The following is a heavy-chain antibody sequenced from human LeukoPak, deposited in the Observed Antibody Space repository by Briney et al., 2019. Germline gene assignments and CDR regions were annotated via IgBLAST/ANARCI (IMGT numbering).Heavy chain of an antibody. D-gene: IGHD3-3*01. CDR1: GDSVSSNSAA. CDR3: ARGREVLRFLEWLPKDNWFDP. J-gene: IGHJ5*02. V-gene: IGHV6-1*01. CDR2: TYYRSKWYN. Sequence: SQTLSLTCAISGDSVSSNSAAWNWIRQSPSRGLEWLGRTYYRSKWYNDYAVSVKSRITINPDTSKNKFSLQLNSVTPEDTAVYYCARGREVLRFLEWLPKDNWFDPWGQGTLVTVSS.